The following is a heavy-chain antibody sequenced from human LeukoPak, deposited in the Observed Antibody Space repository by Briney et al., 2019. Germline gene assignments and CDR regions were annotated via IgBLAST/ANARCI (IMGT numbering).Heavy chain of an antibody. D-gene: IGHD1-1*01. V-gene: IGHV3-48*03. CDR1: GFTFNSHE. J-gene: IGHJ4*02. CDR3: ARNNCGISTFDY. Sequence: GGSLRLSCAASGFTFNSHEMNWVRQAPGKGLEWVSYISSSGSTIYYADSVKGRFTISRDNAKNSLYLQMNSLRAEDTAVYYCARNNCGISTFDYWGQGTLVTVSS. CDR2: ISSSGSTI.